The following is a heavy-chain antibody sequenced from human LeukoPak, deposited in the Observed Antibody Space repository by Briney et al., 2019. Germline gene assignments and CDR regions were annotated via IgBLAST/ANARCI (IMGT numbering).Heavy chain of an antibody. CDR2: ISNSSSYI. D-gene: IGHD2-15*01. J-gene: IGHJ4*02. V-gene: IGHV3-21*01. Sequence: PGGSLRLSCAASGFTFSSYSMNWVRQARGKGLEWVSFISNSSSYIYYADSVKGRFTISRDNAKNSLYLQMNSLRAEDTAVYYCAREVGYCSGGSCYGPSDYWGQGTLVTVSS. CDR3: AREVGYCSGGSCYGPSDY. CDR1: GFTFSSYS.